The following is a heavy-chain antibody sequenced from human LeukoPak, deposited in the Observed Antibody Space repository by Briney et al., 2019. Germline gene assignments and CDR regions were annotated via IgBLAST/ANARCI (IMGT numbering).Heavy chain of an antibody. V-gene: IGHV4-38-2*02. D-gene: IGHD1-26*01. CDR2: IYTSGST. CDR3: AREGGSYYLRTIDY. J-gene: IGHJ4*02. CDR1: GYSISSGYY. Sequence: SETLSLTCAVSGYSISSGYYWGWIRQPPGKGLEWIGSIYTSGSTNYNPSLKSRVTISVDTSKNQFSLKLSSVTAADTAVYYCAREGGSYYLRTIDYWGQGTLVTVSS.